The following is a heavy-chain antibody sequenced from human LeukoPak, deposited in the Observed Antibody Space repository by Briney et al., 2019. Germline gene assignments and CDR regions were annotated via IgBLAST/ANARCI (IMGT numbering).Heavy chain of an antibody. V-gene: IGHV3-30*18. J-gene: IGHJ4*02. D-gene: IGHD5-12*01. CDR2: ISSGGTNR. Sequence: QPGGSLRLSCVASGFAFSSYAIHWVRQAPGKGLEWVSSISSGGTNRFYAGSVKGRFTISREDSKNTVYLQMNSLRTEDTTVYYCAKDSGGNSGNIDSWGQGTLVTVSS. CDR3: AKDSGGNSGNIDS. CDR1: GFAFSSYA.